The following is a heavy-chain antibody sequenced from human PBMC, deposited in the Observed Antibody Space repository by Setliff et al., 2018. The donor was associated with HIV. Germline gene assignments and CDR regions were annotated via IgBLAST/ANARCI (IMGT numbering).Heavy chain of an antibody. Sequence: SVKVSCKASGGTFSSYAISWVRQAPGQGLEWMGGIIPIFGTANYAQKFQGRVTITTDESTSTAYMELSSLRSEDTAVYYCAKVMSITMVRGALGNWGQETLVTVSS. D-gene: IGHD3-10*01. CDR3: AKVMSITMVRGALGN. J-gene: IGHJ4*02. CDR2: IIPIFGTA. CDR1: GGTFSSYA. V-gene: IGHV1-69*05.